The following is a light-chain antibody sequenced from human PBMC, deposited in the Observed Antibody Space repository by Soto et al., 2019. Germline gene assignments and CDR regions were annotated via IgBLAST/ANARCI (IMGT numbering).Light chain of an antibody. CDR1: SGDVGGYNY. Sequence: QAVSVSGSPGQSITISCTGTSGDVGGYNYVSWYQQHPGKAPKPMIYDVSNRPSGDSNRFSGSKSGNTASLTISGLQAEDEADYYFHSYTSSRPYVFGTGTKVTGL. J-gene: IGLJ1*01. CDR2: DVS. V-gene: IGLV2-14*03. CDR3: HSYTSSRPYV.